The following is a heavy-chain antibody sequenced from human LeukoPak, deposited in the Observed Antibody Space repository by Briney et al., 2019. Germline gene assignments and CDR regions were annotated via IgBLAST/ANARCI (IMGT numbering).Heavy chain of an antibody. Sequence: SETLSLTCSVSGGSISTYYCNWIRQPAGKGLEWIGRISTTGSTNYNPSLKSRVTMSVDTSKNQFSLKMSTVTAADTAVYYCARGVWDSSGYNWFDPWGRGTLLTVSS. D-gene: IGHD3-22*01. CDR3: ARGVWDSSGYNWFDP. V-gene: IGHV4-4*07. CDR2: ISTTGST. CDR1: GGSISTYY. J-gene: IGHJ5*02.